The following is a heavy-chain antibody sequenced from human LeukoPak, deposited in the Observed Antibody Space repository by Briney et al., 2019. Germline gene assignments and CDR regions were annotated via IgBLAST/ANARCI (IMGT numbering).Heavy chain of an antibody. J-gene: IGHJ4*02. CDR3: ARESGERLYDY. CDR2: IYYSGST. CDR1: GGSISSYY. Sequence: SETLSLTCTVSGGSISSYYWSWIRQPPGKGLEWIGYIYYSGSTNYNPSLKSRVTISVDTSKNQFSLKLSSVTAADTAVYYCARESGERLYDYWGQGTLVTVSS. V-gene: IGHV4-59*01. D-gene: IGHD1-1*01.